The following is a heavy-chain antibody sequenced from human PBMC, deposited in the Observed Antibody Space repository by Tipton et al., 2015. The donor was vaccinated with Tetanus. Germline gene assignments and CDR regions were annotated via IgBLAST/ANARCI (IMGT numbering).Heavy chain of an antibody. J-gene: IGHJ4*02. CDR3: AGANNEFPKKGPFDS. D-gene: IGHD1-1*01. Sequence: TLSLTCAVSGGSISSGDYSWIWIRQPPGQGLEWLAYVSDSGRTNSNYLLKSRITVAQSPYKNQFFLRLASVAAADTAVYYCAGANNEFPKKGPFDSWGQGSLVIVSS. CDR2: VSDSGRT. V-gene: IGHV4-61*08. CDR1: GGSISSGDYS.